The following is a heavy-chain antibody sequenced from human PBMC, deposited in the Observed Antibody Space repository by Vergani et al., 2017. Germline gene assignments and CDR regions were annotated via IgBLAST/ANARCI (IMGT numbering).Heavy chain of an antibody. CDR2: VSFRGDT. V-gene: IGHV4-59*02. CDR1: GASVNSYY. D-gene: IGHD3-10*01. Sequence: QVKLQESGPGLVKPSETLSLTCAVSGASVNSYYWSWIRQPPVKGLGWLGYVSFRGDTLYDPPVKGRMTIALNPSSNQFSLYLTSLTAADTAVYYCARYRIYYGAGSPDYWGQGTLVTVSS. CDR3: ARYRIYYGAGSPDY. J-gene: IGHJ4*02.